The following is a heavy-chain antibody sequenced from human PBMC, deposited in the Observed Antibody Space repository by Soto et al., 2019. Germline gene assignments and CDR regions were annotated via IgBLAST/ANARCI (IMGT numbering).Heavy chain of an antibody. CDR1: GYTFSDYW. Sequence: EVQLVESGGGLIQPGGSLTLSCAASGYTFSDYWMHWVRQVPGKGLVWVSRINEHGSVTNYADSVKGRFTISRDNAKNTLFLHMNRLRVKDTAADYCVRDLGGLQGYWGQGTPVTVSS. CDR3: VRDLGGLQGY. CDR2: INEHGSVT. D-gene: IGHD3-16*01. J-gene: IGHJ4*02. V-gene: IGHV3-74*01.